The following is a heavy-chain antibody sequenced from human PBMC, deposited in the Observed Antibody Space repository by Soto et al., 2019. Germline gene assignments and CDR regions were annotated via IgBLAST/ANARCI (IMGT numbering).Heavy chain of an antibody. J-gene: IGHJ4*02. CDR2: ISYDGSNK. Sequence: PGGSLRLSCAASGFTFSSYAMHWVRQAPGKGLEWVAVISYDGSNKYYADSVKGRFTISRDNSKNTLYLQMNSLRAEDTAVYYCAREKFGGYSGYGGVGFDYWGQGTLVTVSS. CDR3: AREKFGGYSGYGGVGFDY. D-gene: IGHD5-12*01. CDR1: GFTFSSYA. V-gene: IGHV3-30-3*01.